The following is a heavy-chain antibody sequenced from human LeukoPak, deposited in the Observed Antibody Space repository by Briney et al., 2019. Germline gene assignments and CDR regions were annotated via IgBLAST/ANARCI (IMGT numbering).Heavy chain of an antibody. CDR2: INPNSGGT. J-gene: IGHJ4*02. V-gene: IGHV1-2*02. Sequence: ASVKVSCKASGYTFTGYYMHWVRQAPGQGLEWMGWINPNSGGTNYAQKFQGRVTMTRDTSISTAYMELSRLRSDDTAVYYCARDRGGYYYDSSGYGDYWGQGTLVTASS. CDR3: ARDRGGYYYDSSGYGDY. CDR1: GYTFTGYY. D-gene: IGHD3-22*01.